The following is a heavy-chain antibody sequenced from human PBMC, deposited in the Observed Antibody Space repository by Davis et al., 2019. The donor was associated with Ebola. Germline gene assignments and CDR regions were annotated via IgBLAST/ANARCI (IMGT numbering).Heavy chain of an antibody. D-gene: IGHD2-15*01. CDR3: ARDAHMVALGLDS. V-gene: IGHV3-30*04. CDR1: GFTFSSYA. J-gene: IGHJ4*02. CDR2: ISYDGTKA. Sequence: GESLKISCAASGFTFSSYAMHWVRQAPGKGLEWVAIISYDGTKAYYGDSVKGRFTISRDGSKNTVYLQMDSLRPDDTAVYYCARDAHMVALGLDSWGQGTLVTVPS.